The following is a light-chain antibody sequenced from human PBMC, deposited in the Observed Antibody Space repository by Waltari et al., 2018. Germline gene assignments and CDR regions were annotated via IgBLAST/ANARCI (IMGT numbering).Light chain of an antibody. CDR2: DAS. J-gene: IGKJ4*01. CDR1: QCISSY. CDR3: QQRSDWLLT. V-gene: IGKV3-11*01. Sequence: ELLLTQSPATLSFYQGECATPPCRASQCISSYLAWYQQKSGQAPRLPIYDASNRATGIPARFSGGGSGTDFTLTISSLEPEDFAVYYCQQRSDWLLTFGGGTKVEIK.